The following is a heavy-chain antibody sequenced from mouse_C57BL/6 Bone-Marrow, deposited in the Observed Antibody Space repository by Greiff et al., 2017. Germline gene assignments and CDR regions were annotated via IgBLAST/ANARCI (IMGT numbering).Heavy chain of an antibody. J-gene: IGHJ3*01. CDR3: ARNPPFYCGSPCIAY. D-gene: IGHD2-1*01. CDR2: IHPNSGST. Sequence: VQLQQPGAELVKPGASVKLSCKASGYTFTSYWMHWVQQRPGQGLEWIGMIHPNSGSTNYNEKFKSKATLTVDKSSRPAYMQLSSLTSEDSAVYYCARNPPFYCGSPCIAYWGQGTLVTVSA. V-gene: IGHV1-64*01. CDR1: GYTFTSYW.